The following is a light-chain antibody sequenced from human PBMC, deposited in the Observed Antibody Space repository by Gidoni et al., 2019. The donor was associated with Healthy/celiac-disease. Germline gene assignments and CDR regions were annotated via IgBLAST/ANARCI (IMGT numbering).Light chain of an antibody. J-gene: IGKJ3*01. CDR3: QQRSNWTPAFT. CDR1: QSVSSY. V-gene: IGKV3-11*01. CDR2: DAS. Sequence: ELVLTHSPAPLSLSPGERATLSCRASQSVSSYLAWYQQKHGQAPRLLIYDASNRATGIPARFSGSGSGTDFTLTISSLEPEDFAVDYCQQRSNWTPAFTFGPGTKVDIK.